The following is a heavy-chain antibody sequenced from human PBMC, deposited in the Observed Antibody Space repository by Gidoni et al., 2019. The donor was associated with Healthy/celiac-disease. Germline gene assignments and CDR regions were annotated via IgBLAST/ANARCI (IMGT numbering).Heavy chain of an antibody. CDR2: IKQDGSEK. CDR1: GSTFSSYW. D-gene: IGHD3-3*01. V-gene: IGHV3-7*01. Sequence: EVQLVESGGGLVQPGGSLRLSCAASGSTFSSYWMSWVRQAPGKGLEWVANIKQDGSEKYYVDSVKGRFTISRDNAKNSLYLQMNSLRAEDTAVYYCARHYDFWSGYYLDYWGQGTLVTVSS. J-gene: IGHJ4*02. CDR3: ARHYDFWSGYYLDY.